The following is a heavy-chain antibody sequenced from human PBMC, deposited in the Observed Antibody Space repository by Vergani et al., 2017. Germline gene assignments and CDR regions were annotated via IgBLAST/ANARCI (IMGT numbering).Heavy chain of an antibody. CDR3: ARVGRYYYGSGSYSVDY. V-gene: IGHV4-61*01. J-gene: IGHJ4*02. D-gene: IGHD3-10*01. CDR2: IYHSGST. Sequence: QVQLQESGPGLVKPSETLSLTCTVSGGSVSSGSYYWSWIRQPPGKGLEWIGEIYHSGSTNYNPSLKSRVTISVDKSKNQFSLKLSSVTAADTAVYYCARVGRYYYGSGSYSVDYWGQGTLVTVSS. CDR1: GGSVSSGSYY.